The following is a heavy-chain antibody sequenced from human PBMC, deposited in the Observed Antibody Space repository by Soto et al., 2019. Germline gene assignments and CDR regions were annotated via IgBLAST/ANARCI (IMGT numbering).Heavy chain of an antibody. J-gene: IGHJ5*02. V-gene: IGHV1-69*05. CDR2: TNPIFDTT. Sequence: HVLLVQSGAEVKKPGSSVKVSCKASGGSFSNYAIHWVRQAPGQGLEWMGGTNPIFDTTNYAQKFQGRVTTAPDESTRTAYRELSSLRSEDTALDYCAIEEFRRFCSGGSCYADGGWFDPWGQGTLVTVSS. CDR1: GGSFSNYA. CDR3: AIEEFRRFCSGGSCYADGGWFDP. D-gene: IGHD2-15*01.